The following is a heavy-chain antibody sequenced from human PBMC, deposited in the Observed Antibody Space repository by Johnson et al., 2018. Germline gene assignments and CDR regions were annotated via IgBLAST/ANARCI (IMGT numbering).Heavy chain of an antibody. CDR2: ISYGGSNN. J-gene: IGHJ6*03. V-gene: IGHV3-30*18. CDR3: AKDPSSSYYYYYYYLDV. D-gene: IGHD6-6*01. Sequence: QVRLVQSGGGVVQPGRSLRLSCAASGFTFSSYGMHWVRQAPGKGLEWVAVISYGGSNNYYADSVKGRFTISRGNSKNTLYLQMNSRRAEDTDVYDCAKDPSSSYYYYYYYLDVWGKGTTVTVSS. CDR1: GFTFSSYG.